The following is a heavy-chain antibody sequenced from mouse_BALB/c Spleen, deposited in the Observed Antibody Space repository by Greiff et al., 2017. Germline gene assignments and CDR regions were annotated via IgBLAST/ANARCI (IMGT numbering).Heavy chain of an antibody. V-gene: IGHV5-9-4*01. J-gene: IGHJ4*01. CDR3: AGDEGWNN. CDR1: EYEFPSHD. D-gene: IGHD2-3*01. Sequence: DVMLVESGGGLVQPGESLKLSCESNEYEFPSHDMSWVRQSPEKRLEWVAEISSGGSYTYYPDTVTGRFTISRDNAKNTLYLEMSSLRSEDTAMYNGAGDEGWNNGGKGTSVTVSS. CDR2: ISSGGSYT.